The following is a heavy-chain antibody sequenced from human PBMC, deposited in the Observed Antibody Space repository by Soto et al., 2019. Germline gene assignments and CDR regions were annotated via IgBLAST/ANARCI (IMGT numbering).Heavy chain of an antibody. D-gene: IGHD2-2*01. J-gene: IGHJ4*02. CDR2: ISSNGGST. CDR3: VARYCSSTTCYQVDY. V-gene: IGHV3-64D*06. CDR1: GFTFSSYA. Sequence: WGSLRLSCSASGFTFSSYAIHWIRQAPGKGLEYVSAISSNGGSTYYADSVNGRFTISRDNSKNTVYLQMSSLRTEDTAVYYCVARYCSSTTCYQVDYWGQGTLVTVSS.